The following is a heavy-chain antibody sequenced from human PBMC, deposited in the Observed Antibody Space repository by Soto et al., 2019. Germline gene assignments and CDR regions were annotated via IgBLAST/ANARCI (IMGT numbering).Heavy chain of an antibody. CDR1: GDSISSGDYS. V-gene: IGHV4-30-2*01. D-gene: IGHD6-6*01. Sequence: SETLSLTCAVSGDSISSGDYSLTWIRQPPGKGLEWIGSIYHSGSTYYNPSPKGRVTISLDRSKDQFSLKLTSVTAADTAVYYCARALAARPRFDYWGQGTLVTVSS. CDR2: IYHSGST. CDR3: ARALAARPRFDY. J-gene: IGHJ4*02.